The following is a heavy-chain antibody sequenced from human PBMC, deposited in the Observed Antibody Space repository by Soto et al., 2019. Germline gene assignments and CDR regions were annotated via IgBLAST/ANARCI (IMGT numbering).Heavy chain of an antibody. CDR2: INHSGST. CDR1: GGSFSDYY. D-gene: IGHD6-13*01. V-gene: IGHV4-34*01. J-gene: IGHJ6*02. CDR3: ARGGYGSSWYILHGDVDGLYHYGMDV. Sequence: SETLSLTCAVYGGSFSDYYWSWIRQPPGKGLEWIGEINHSGSTNYNPSLKSRVTISVDTPKNQFSLKLSSVTAADTAVYYCARGGYGSSWYILHGDVDGLYHYGMDVWGQGSTVTVSS.